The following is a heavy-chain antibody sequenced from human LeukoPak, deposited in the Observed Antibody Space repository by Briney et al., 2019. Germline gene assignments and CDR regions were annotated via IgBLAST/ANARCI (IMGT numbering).Heavy chain of an antibody. CDR3: AKVSFGDRYCFDN. J-gene: IGHJ4*03. CDR2: ISGSGGST. V-gene: IGHV3-23*01. Sequence: GGSVRLSCAASGFTFSSYAMSWVRQAPGKGLEWVSAISGSGGSTDYADSVKGSFTISRDNSKNTLYLQMNSLRAEDTAVYYCAKVSFGDRYCFDNSGHGTLGTLSS. CDR1: GFTFSSYA. D-gene: IGHD4-17*01.